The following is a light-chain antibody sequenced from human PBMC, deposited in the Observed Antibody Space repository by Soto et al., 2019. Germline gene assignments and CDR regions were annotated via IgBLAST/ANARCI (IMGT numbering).Light chain of an antibody. CDR1: QSVDSNY. V-gene: IGKV3-20*01. CDR3: QQYGSSPRT. CDR2: GAS. J-gene: IGKJ2*01. Sequence: EIVLTQSPGTLSLSPGERATLSCRASQSVDSNYFAWYQHKPGQAPRLLIYGASSRATGIPDRFSGGGSGTDFTLTISRLEPEDFVVYYCQQYGSSPRTFGQGTKLEIK.